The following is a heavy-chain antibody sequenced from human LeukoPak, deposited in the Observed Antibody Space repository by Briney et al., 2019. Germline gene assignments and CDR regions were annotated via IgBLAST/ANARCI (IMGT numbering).Heavy chain of an antibody. Sequence: SETMSLTCTVSGGSISSSSYYWGWIRQPPGKGLEWIGSIYYSGNTYYNPSLKSRVTISVDTSKNQFSLKLSSVTAADTAVYYCAITVEQPRKNWFDPWGQATLVTVSS. J-gene: IGHJ5*02. CDR2: IYYSGNT. CDR1: GGSISSSSYY. V-gene: IGHV4-39*01. D-gene: IGHD1/OR15-1a*01. CDR3: AITVEQPRKNWFDP.